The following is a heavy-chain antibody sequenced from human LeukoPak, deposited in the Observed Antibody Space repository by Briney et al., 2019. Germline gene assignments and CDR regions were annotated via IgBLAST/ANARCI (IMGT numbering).Heavy chain of an antibody. J-gene: IGHJ6*02. Sequence: TSETLSLTCTVSGGSISSYYWSWIRQPAGKGLEWIGRIYTSCSTNYNPSLKSPVTMSVDTSKNQFSLKLSSVTAAATAVYYCARTHDYGDYFEETSVMGGMDVWGQGTTVTVSS. CDR3: ARTHDYGDYFEETSVMGGMDV. CDR2: IYTSCST. CDR1: GGSISSYY. D-gene: IGHD4-17*01. V-gene: IGHV4-4*07.